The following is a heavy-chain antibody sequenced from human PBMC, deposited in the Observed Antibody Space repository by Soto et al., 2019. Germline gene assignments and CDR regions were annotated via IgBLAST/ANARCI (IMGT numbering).Heavy chain of an antibody. J-gene: IGHJ5*02. V-gene: IGHV1-69*13. CDR3: ARSSGDTAMVGPNNWFDP. Sequence: ASVKVSCKASGCTFSSYAISWVRQAPGQGLEWMGGIIPIFGTANYAQKFQGRVTITADESTSTAYMELSSLRSEDTAVYYCARSSGDTAMVGPNNWFDPWGQGTLVTVSS. CDR1: GCTFSSYA. D-gene: IGHD5-18*01. CDR2: IIPIFGTA.